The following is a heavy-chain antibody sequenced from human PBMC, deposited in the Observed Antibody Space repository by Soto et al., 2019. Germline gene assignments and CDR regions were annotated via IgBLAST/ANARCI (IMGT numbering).Heavy chain of an antibody. V-gene: IGHV3-23*01. Sequence: EVQLLESGGGLVQPGGSLRLSCAAFGFTFNSYSMSWVRQAPGKGLEWVSGFSTGGDGGTTYYIDSVKGRFTISRDNSKNMLFLQMNSLRGEDTAIYYCAKKVNSGPGSQYFDFWGQGTLVTVSS. CDR1: GFTFNSYS. J-gene: IGHJ4*02. D-gene: IGHD3-10*01. CDR2: TGGDGGTT. CDR3: AKKVNSGPGSQYFDF.